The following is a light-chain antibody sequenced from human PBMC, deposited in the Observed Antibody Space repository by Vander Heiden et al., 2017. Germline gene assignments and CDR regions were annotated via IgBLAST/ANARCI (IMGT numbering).Light chain of an antibody. CDR2: LGS. J-gene: IGKJ2*01. Sequence: DIVMTQSPLSLPVTHGEPASISCRSSQSLLHRNGYNYLDWYLQKPGQSPQVLIYLGSNRASGVPDRFSGSGSGTDFTLKISRVEAEDVGVYYCMQALQTPYTFGQGTKLEIK. CDR3: MQALQTPYT. V-gene: IGKV2-28*01. CDR1: QSLLHRNGYNY.